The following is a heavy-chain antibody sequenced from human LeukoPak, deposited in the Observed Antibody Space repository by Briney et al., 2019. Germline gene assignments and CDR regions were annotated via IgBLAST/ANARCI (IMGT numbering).Heavy chain of an antibody. D-gene: IGHD6-19*01. Sequence: GGSLRLSCAGSGFTSSNDWMTWVRQAQGQGREWVANIKIDGSKKNYVDAVKGRFTICRDNSKNSLFLQMNSLRAEDTAIYYCARDTSPSSSSSYFDAFDMWGQRTMGTVSS. J-gene: IGHJ3*02. V-gene: IGHV3-7*01. CDR2: IKIDGSKK. CDR1: GFTSSNDW. CDR3: ARDTSPSSSSSYFDAFDM.